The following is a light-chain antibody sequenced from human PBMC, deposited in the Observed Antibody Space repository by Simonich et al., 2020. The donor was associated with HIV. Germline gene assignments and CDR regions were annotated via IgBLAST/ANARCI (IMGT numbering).Light chain of an antibody. J-gene: IGLJ3*02. CDR3: CSYAGSRTWV. CDR1: SSDVGSYNL. CDR2: EGS. Sequence: QSALTQPASVSGSPGQSITISCTGTSSDVGSYNLVSWSQQHPGKAPKSMIYEGSKRPSGVSNRFSGSKSGSTASLTISGLQAEDEADYYCCSYAGSRTWVFGGGTKVTVL. V-gene: IGLV2-23*01.